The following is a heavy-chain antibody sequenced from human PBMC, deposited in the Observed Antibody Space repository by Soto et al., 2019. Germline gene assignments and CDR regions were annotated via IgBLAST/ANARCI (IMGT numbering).Heavy chain of an antibody. D-gene: IGHD3-22*01. CDR2: INYSGNT. Sequence: TLSLTCTVSGDSIDSGGYYWGWIRQHPGKGLEWIGYINYSGNTYYNPSLKSRVTMSIDTSDNQFSLNLNSLTAADTAVYYCARVVSRNYYLLDYWGQGTLVTVSS. J-gene: IGHJ4*02. CDR1: GDSIDSGGYY. CDR3: ARVVSRNYYLLDY. V-gene: IGHV4-31*03.